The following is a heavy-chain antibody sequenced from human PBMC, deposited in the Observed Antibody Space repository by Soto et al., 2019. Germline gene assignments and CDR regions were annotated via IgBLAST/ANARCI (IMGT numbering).Heavy chain of an antibody. D-gene: IGHD3-10*01. CDR2: INTDGSRT. CDR1: EFSSGTYW. Sequence: PGGSLRLSCAASEFSSGTYWIHLFRQSPFKGLVWVSRINTDGSRTSYADSVKGRFTISRDNAKNTLYLQMNSLRAEDTAVYYCARDQSYGGYFYYAMDVWGQGTTVTVSS. V-gene: IGHV3-74*01. CDR3: ARDQSYGGYFYYAMDV. J-gene: IGHJ6*02.